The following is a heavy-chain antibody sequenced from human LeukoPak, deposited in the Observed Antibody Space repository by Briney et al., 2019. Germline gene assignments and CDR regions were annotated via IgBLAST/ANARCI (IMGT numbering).Heavy chain of an antibody. CDR3: ARPGGWLQHTQYFDY. V-gene: IGHV4-34*01. D-gene: IGHD5-24*01. CDR1: GGSFSGYY. CDR2: INHSGST. J-gene: IGHJ4*02. Sequence: SETLSLTCAVYGGSFSGYYWSWLRQPPGKGLEWIGEINHSGSTNYNPSLKSRVTISVDTSKNQFSLKLSSVTAADTAVYYCARPGGWLQHTQYFDYWGQGTLVTVSS.